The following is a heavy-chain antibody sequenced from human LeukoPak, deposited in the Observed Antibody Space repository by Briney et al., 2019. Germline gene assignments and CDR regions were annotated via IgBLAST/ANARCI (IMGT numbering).Heavy chain of an antibody. V-gene: IGHV4-30-2*01. D-gene: IGHD4-17*01. Sequence: SQTLSLTCAVSGGSISSGGYSWSWIRQPPGKGLEWIGYIYHSGSTYYNPSLKSRVTISVDTSKNQFSLKLSSVTAADTAVYYCARDHPYGDYVPYYYYGMDVWGQGTTVTVSS. CDR3: ARDHPYGDYVPYYYYGMDV. CDR1: GGSISSGGYS. J-gene: IGHJ6*02. CDR2: IYHSGST.